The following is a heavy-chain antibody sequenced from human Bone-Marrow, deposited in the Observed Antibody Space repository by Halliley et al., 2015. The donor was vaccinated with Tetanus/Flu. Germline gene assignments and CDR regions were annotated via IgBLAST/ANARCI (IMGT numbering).Heavy chain of an antibody. D-gene: IGHD2-21*02. CDR3: TRDSGDGGRPGCNAFDY. J-gene: IGHJ4*02. CDR2: ISTSGNMI. Sequence: SLRLSCAASGFTFSSYEMNWVRQAPGKGLEWISYISTSGNMIDYADSVRGRFTISRDNAKNSLSLQMNSLRADDTAVYYCTRDSGDGGRPGCNAFDYWGQGTLVTVSS. CDR1: GFTFSSYE. V-gene: IGHV3-48*03.